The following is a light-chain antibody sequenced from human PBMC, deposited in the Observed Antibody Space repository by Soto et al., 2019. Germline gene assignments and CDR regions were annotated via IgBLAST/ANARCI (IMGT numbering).Light chain of an antibody. CDR1: HTINTW. CDR3: QQYNNYVLT. J-gene: IGKJ4*01. CDR2: KAS. V-gene: IGKV1-5*03. Sequence: DIQMTQSPSTLSASVGDRVTITCRARHTINTWLAWYQQRPGKAPKLLIHKASSLESGVPSRFSGSGSGTEFTLTISSLQPDDFATYYCQQYNNYVLTFGGGTKVEIK.